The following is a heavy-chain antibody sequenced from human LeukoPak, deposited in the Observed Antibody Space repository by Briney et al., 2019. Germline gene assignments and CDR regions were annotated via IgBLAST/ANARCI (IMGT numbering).Heavy chain of an antibody. V-gene: IGHV4-34*04. CDR2: INHSGSA. J-gene: IGHJ4*02. CDR3: ARKGGTVTTGRAFDY. CDR1: GGSFIGYY. Sequence: SETLSLTCAVYGGSFIGYYWSWVPPPPGKGLEWSGEINHSGSATTTPSLKSRATISVDTSKNQFSLKLSSVTAADTAVYYCARKGGTVTTGRAFDYWGQGTLVTVSS. D-gene: IGHD4-17*01.